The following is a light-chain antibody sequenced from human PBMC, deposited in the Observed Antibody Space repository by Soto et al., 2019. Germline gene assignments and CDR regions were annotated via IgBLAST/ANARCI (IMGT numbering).Light chain of an antibody. J-gene: IGLJ1*01. CDR1: SSDIGLYNY. CDR3: SSHTSSGTYV. Sequence: QSALTQPASVSGSPGQSITISCTGTSSDIGLYNYVSWYQQPPGKAPKLMIYDVYNRPSGVSYRFSGSKSGNTASLTISGLQAEDEADYYCSSHTSSGTYVFGTGTKVT. V-gene: IGLV2-14*01. CDR2: DVY.